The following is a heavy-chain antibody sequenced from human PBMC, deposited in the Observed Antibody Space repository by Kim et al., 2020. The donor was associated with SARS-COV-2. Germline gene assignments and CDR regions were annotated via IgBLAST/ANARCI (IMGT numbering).Heavy chain of an antibody. Sequence: SGSTNHNPSRKSRVTISVDTSKNQFTLKLSSVTAADTAVYYCARGWYFDYWGQGTLVTVSS. CDR3: ARGWYFDY. CDR2: SGST. V-gene: IGHV4-34*01. J-gene: IGHJ4*02.